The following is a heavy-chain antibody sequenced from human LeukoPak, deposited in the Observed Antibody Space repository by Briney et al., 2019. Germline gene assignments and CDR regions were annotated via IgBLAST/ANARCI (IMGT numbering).Heavy chain of an antibody. J-gene: IGHJ4*02. CDR2: IYYSGST. D-gene: IGHD6-19*01. CDR3: ARPTSSGWTPFGN. Sequence: SETLSLTCTVSGGSISSSSYYWGWIRQPPGKGLEWIGSIYYSGSTYYNPSLKSRVTISVDTSRNQFSLKLTSVTAADTAVYYCARPTSSGWTPFGNWGQGTLVTVSS. CDR1: GGSISSSSYY. V-gene: IGHV4-39*01.